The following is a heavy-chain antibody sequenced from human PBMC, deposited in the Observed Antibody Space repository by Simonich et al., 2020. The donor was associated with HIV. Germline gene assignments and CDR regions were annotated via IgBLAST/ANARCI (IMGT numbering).Heavy chain of an antibody. J-gene: IGHJ6*02. Sequence: QVQLVQAGAEVKKPGASVKVSCKASGYTFTDWNIHWVRQAPGQGLGWMGRIKPDSGGTDYAQKLQGRVTITRDTAASTAYMELSSLRSEDTAVYYCARVGVTPYYYYSMDVWGQGTKATVSS. D-gene: IGHD4-4*01. V-gene: IGHV1-2*06. CDR2: IKPDSGGT. CDR3: ARVGVTPYYYYSMDV. CDR1: GYTFTDWN.